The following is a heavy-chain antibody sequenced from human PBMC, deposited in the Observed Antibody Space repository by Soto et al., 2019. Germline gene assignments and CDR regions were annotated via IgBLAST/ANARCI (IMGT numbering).Heavy chain of an antibody. V-gene: IGHV4-39*01. D-gene: IGHD2-21*01. CDR2: MYYSGST. J-gene: IGHJ3*02. CDR1: GFSVSSINYY. Sequence: PSETLSLTCTVSGFSVSSINYYWGWIRQPPGKGLEWIGNMYYSGSTYYKPSLKSRVTMSVDTSKNQFSLNLSSVTAADTAVYYCARVSRSHCDGDCFRNAFDIWGQGTMVTVSS. CDR3: ARVSRSHCDGDCFRNAFDI.